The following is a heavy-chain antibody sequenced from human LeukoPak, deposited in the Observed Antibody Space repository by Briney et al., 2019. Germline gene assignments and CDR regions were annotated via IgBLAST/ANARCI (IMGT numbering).Heavy chain of an antibody. CDR2: ISGSGGGT. J-gene: IGHJ4*02. CDR1: GITLSNYA. D-gene: IGHD3-22*01. V-gene: IGHV3-23*01. Sequence: GGSLRLSCAVSGITLSNYAMSWVRQAPGKGLEWVAGISGSGGGTHYADSVKGRFTISRDNPKNTLYLQMNNLRTGDTAVYFCAKRGVVIRVILVGFHKEAYYFDSWGQGALVTVSS. CDR3: AKRGVVIRVILVGFHKEAYYFDS.